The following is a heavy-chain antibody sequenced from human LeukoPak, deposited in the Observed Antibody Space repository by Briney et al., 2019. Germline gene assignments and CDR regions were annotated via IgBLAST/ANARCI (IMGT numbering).Heavy chain of an antibody. Sequence: ASVKVSCKASGYTFTGYYMHWERHVPGQGLGWMGWINPNSGGTNYAQKFQGRVTMTRDTSISTAYMELSRLRSDDTAVYYCARWGLYSSSPGGDYWGQGTLVTVSS. D-gene: IGHD6-6*01. V-gene: IGHV1-2*02. J-gene: IGHJ4*02. CDR1: GYTFTGYY. CDR3: ARWGLYSSSPGGDY. CDR2: INPNSGGT.